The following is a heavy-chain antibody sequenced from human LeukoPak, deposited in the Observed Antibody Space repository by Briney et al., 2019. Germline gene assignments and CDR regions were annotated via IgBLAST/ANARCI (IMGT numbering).Heavy chain of an antibody. CDR2: IHSDGSWT. CDR1: GNYW. Sequence: GGSLRLSCAASGNYWMHWVRQVPGKGLVWVSHIHSDGSWTSCADSVKGRFTISKDNAKNTVYLQMNSLRAEDTAVYYCVSFYETYWGRGTLVTVSS. D-gene: IGHD2/OR15-2a*01. CDR3: VSFYETY. V-gene: IGHV3-74*01. J-gene: IGHJ4*02.